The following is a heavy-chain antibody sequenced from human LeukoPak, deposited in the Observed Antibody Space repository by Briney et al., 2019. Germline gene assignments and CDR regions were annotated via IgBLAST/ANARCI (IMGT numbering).Heavy chain of an antibody. J-gene: IGHJ4*02. CDR1: GFTFNNYG. CDR2: TNSDGSVR. CDR3: AGVGSGWTSPFDY. Sequence: GGSLRLSCTASGFTFNNYGMHWVRQAPGKGLVWVSQTNSDGSVRTYADSVKGRFTISRDNPKNTLYLQMNSLRADDTAVYYCAGVGSGWTSPFDYWGQGTLVTVSS. V-gene: IGHV3-74*01. D-gene: IGHD6-19*01.